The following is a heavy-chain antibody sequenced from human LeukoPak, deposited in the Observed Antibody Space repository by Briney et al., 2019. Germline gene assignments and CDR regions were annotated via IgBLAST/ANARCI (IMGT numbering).Heavy chain of an antibody. D-gene: IGHD3-22*01. J-gene: IGHJ4*02. CDR3: ARVTGYMIEDYFDY. Sequence: SETLSLTCIVSGGSISKSPYYWAWIRQPPGKGLEWIGSVSNSGSAYYNASLKSRVTISVETSKNQFSLKLSSVTAADTAVYYCARVTGYMIEDYFDYWGQGTLVTVSS. CDR2: VSNSGSA. V-gene: IGHV4-39*07. CDR1: GGSISKSPYY.